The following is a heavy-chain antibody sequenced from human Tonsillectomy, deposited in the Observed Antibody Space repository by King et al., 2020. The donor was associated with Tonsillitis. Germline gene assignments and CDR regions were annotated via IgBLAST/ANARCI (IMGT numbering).Heavy chain of an antibody. Sequence: VQLVESGAEVKKPGASVKVSCKASGYTFTGYYMHWVRQAPGQGLEWMGWINPNSGGTNYAQKFQGRVTMTRDTSISTAYMELSRLRSDDTAVYYCARESRLLFEWWLGYWYFDLWGRGTLVTVSS. CDR1: GYTFTGYY. V-gene: IGHV1-2*02. J-gene: IGHJ2*01. D-gene: IGHD2-15*01. CDR2: INPNSGGT. CDR3: ARESRLLFEWWLGYWYFDL.